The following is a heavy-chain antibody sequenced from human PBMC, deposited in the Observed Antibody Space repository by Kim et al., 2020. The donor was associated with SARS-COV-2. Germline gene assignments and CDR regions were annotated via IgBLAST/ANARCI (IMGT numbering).Heavy chain of an antibody. J-gene: IGHJ3*01. Sequence: GGSLRLSCAAPGFNFSGYAMHWVRQASGKGLEWVARIRSKANSYAATSAAAVKGRFTISRDDSKTTAYRQMNSLKTADTAVYYCTCRPGTTDDFWDA. CDR3: TCRPGTTDDFWDA. V-gene: IGHV3-73*01. CDR2: IRSKANSYAA. CDR1: GFNFSGYA. D-gene: IGHD1-1*01.